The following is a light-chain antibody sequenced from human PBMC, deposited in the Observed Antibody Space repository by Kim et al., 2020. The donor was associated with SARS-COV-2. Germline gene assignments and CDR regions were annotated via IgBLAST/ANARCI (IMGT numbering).Light chain of an antibody. CDR3: LQDYNYPRT. J-gene: IGKJ1*01. Sequence: SASIGDRVTITCRASQGIRNELGWYQQKPGRAPKLLIYAASSLQSGVPSRFSGSGSGTDFTLTISSLQPEDFATHYCLQDYNYPRTFGQGTKVDIK. V-gene: IGKV1-6*01. CDR1: QGIRNE. CDR2: AAS.